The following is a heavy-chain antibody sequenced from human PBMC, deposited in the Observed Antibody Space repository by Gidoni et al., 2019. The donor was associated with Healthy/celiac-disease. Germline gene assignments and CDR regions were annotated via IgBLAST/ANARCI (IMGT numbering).Heavy chain of an antibody. CDR3: ARDLLVEYSSSEGPRGYYYYGMDV. CDR1: GFTFIDYY. V-gene: IGHV3-11*01. CDR2: ISSSGSTI. Sequence: QVQLVESGGGLVKPGGSLRLSCSASGFTFIDYYMSWLRQAPGKGLEWVSYISSSGSTIYYADSVKGRFTISRDNAKNSLYLQMNSLRAEDTAVYYCARDLLVEYSSSEGPRGYYYYGMDVWGQGTTVTVSS. D-gene: IGHD6-6*01. J-gene: IGHJ6*02.